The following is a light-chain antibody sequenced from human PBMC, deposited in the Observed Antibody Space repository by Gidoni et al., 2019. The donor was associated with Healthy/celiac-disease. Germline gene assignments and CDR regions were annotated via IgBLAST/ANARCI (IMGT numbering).Light chain of an antibody. J-gene: IGKJ2*03. V-gene: IGKV2-28*01. Sequence: DIVMTQSTLSLPVPPGEPASISCRSSQSLLHSNGYNYLDWYLQKPGQSPQLLIYSGSNRASGVPDMFSGSGAGTDFTLKISRVEAEDVGVYYCMQALQTPPYSFGQXTKLEIK. CDR3: MQALQTPPYS. CDR2: SGS. CDR1: QSLLHSNGYNY.